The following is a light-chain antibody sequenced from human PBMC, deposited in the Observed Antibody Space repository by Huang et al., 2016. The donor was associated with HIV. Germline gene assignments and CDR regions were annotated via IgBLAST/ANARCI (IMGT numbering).Light chain of an antibody. CDR2: GAT. CDR1: QAIDNY. J-gene: IGKJ1*01. CDR3: QRYNSVPRM. Sequence: DMQMTQSPSSLSASVGARVTLSCRATQAIDNYLAWYQQKPGRVPNLLIYGATTLQSGVPSRFSDSGSGTNFTLNIASLQPEDVATYYCQRYNSVPRMFGQGTKVEIK. V-gene: IGKV1-27*01.